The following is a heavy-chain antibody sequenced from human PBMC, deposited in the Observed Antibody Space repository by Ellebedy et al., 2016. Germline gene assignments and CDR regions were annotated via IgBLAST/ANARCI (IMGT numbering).Heavy chain of an antibody. CDR2: ISSSSSYI. CDR3: ARALNYDSSGYYPDSELDY. D-gene: IGHD3-22*01. J-gene: IGHJ4*02. Sequence: GGSLRLSXAASGFTFSSYSMNWVRQAPGKGLEWVSSISSSSSYIYYADSVKGRFTISRDNAKNSLYLQMNSLRAEDTAVYYCARALNYDSSGYYPDSELDYWGQGTLVTVSS. V-gene: IGHV3-21*01. CDR1: GFTFSSYS.